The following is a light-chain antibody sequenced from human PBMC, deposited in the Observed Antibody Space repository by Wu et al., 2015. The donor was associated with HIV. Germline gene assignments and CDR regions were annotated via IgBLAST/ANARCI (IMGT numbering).Light chain of an antibody. CDR2: GAS. CDR1: QSVRSD. J-gene: IGKJ1*01. V-gene: IGKV3-15*01. CDR3: QQYFHWPRT. Sequence: EILMTQSPATLSVSPGERATLSCRASQSVRSDLAWYQHRPGQAPRLLVYGASTRATAVPARFSGSGSGTEFTLTISSMRSEDFAIYYCQQYFHWPRTFGQGTKVEIK.